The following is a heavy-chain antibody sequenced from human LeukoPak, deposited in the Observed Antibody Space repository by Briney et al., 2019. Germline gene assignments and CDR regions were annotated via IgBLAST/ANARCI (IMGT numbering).Heavy chain of an antibody. CDR1: GFTFSEFA. V-gene: IGHV3-23*01. J-gene: IGHJ4*02. Sequence: GSLRLSCAASGFTFSEFAMSWVRQASGKGLEWVSGISGIGDNTYYTDSVKGRFTISRDNSKNMLYLQMSSLRAEDTAVYFCAKDNDRGSCDYWGQGILVTVSS. CDR3: AKDNDRGSCDY. D-gene: IGHD1-1*01. CDR2: ISGIGDNT.